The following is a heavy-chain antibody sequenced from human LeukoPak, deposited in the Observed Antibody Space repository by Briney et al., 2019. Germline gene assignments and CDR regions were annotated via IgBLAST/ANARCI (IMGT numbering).Heavy chain of an antibody. CDR1: GYTFTGYY. V-gene: IGHV1-2*02. CDR2: INPNSGGT. CDR3: ARDVGGDVVVPAAYDY. Sequence: ASVKVSCKASGYTFTGYYMHWVRQAPGQGLEWMGWINPNSGGTNYAQKFQGRVTMTRDTSISTAYMELSRLRSDDTAVYYCARDVGGDVVVPAAYDYWGQGTLVTVSS. D-gene: IGHD2-2*01. J-gene: IGHJ4*02.